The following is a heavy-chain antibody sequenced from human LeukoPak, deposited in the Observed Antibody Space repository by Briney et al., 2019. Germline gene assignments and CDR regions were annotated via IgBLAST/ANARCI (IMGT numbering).Heavy chain of an antibody. V-gene: IGHV4-31*03. CDR1: GGSISSGGYY. Sequence: SETLSLTCTVSGGSISSGGYYWSWLRQHPGKGLEWIGYIYYSGSTYYNPSLKSRVTISVDTSKNQFSLKLSSVTAADTAVYYCASVVVPAGVGGWFDPWGQGTLVTVSS. CDR3: ASVVVPAGVGGWFDP. D-gene: IGHD2-2*01. CDR2: IYYSGST. J-gene: IGHJ5*02.